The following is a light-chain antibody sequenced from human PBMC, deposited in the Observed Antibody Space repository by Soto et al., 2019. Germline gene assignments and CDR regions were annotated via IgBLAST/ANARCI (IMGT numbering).Light chain of an antibody. CDR1: SSDVGSYNL. CDR2: EGT. J-gene: IGLJ2*01. CDR3: CSYAGSSTVI. Sequence: QSALTQPASVSGSPGQSITISCTGTSSDVGSYNLVSWYQQHPGKAPKFIIYEGTKRPSGISNRFSGSKSGNTASLTISGLQAEDEADYYCCSYAGSSTVIFGGGTKVTVL. V-gene: IGLV2-23*01.